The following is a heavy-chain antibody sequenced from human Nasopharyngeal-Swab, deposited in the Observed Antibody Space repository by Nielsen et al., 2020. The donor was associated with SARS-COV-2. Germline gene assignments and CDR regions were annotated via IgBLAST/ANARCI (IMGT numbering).Heavy chain of an antibody. V-gene: IGHV1-18*01. Sequence: ASVKVSCKASGYTFTSYGISWGRQSPGQGLEWMGWISAYNGNTNYAQKIQGRVTMTTDTSTSTAYMELRSLRSDDTAVYYCARDRTGVIISYYYYYGMDVWGQGTTVTVSS. CDR1: GYTFTSYG. CDR2: ISAYNGNT. D-gene: IGHD3-10*01. J-gene: IGHJ6*02. CDR3: ARDRTGVIISYYYYYGMDV.